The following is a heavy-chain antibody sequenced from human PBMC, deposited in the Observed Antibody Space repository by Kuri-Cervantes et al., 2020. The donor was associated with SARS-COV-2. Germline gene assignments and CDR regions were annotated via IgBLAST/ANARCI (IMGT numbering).Heavy chain of an antibody. CDR3: ARAGGISSGYYYRLDY. V-gene: IGHV1-2*06. Sequence: ASVTVSCKASGYTFTGYYMHWVRQAPGQGLEWMGRINPNSGGTNYAQKFQGRVTMTRDTSISTAYMELSRLRSDDTAVYYCARAGGISSGYYYRLDYWGQGTLVTVSS. J-gene: IGHJ4*02. CDR2: INPNSGGT. D-gene: IGHD3-22*01. CDR1: GYTFTGYY.